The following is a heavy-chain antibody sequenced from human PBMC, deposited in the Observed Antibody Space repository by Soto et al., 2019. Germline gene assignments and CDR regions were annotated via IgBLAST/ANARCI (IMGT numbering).Heavy chain of an antibody. V-gene: IGHV3-15*02. J-gene: IGHJ4*02. D-gene: IGHD3-16*01. CDR2: IKTMSVGGTT. CDR3: TGGDIAGDFDY. Sequence: EVYLVESGGALVKPGGSLRLSCAASGFSFHNAWMNWVRQAPGKGLQWLGRIKTMSVGGTTDYAAPVKGRFTVSRDDSKDTLYLQMNSLGAEDTAVYYCTGGDIAGDFDYWGQGTLVTVSS. CDR1: GFSFHNAW.